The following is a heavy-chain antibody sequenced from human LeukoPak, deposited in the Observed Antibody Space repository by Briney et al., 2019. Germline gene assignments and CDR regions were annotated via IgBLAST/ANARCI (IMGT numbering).Heavy chain of an antibody. CDR3: ARDRGEYSTTWYYFDS. CDR2: ISAYNGNT. J-gene: IGHJ4*02. V-gene: IGHV1-18*01. Sequence: GASVKVSCKASGYTFTSYAINWVRQAPGQGLEWMGWISAYNGNTNYAQKLQGRVTMTTDSSTSTAYMDLRSPRSDDTAVYYCARDRGEYSTTWYYFDSWGQGTLVTVSS. CDR1: GYTFTSYA. D-gene: IGHD6-6*01.